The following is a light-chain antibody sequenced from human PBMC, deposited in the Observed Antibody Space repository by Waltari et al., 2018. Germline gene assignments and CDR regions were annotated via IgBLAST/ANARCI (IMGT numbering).Light chain of an antibody. V-gene: IGLV2-23*02. CDR2: EVT. CDR3: FSYNDGPVV. Sequence: QSALTQPASVSGSPGQSITISCTGTSSDVGTYNLVSWYQQHPGKAPKLMIYEVTKRPSGVSSRFSASRSGNTGSLTSSGLQAEDEADYYCFSYNDGPVVFEAATKVTVL. J-gene: IGLJ1*01. CDR1: SSDVGTYNL.